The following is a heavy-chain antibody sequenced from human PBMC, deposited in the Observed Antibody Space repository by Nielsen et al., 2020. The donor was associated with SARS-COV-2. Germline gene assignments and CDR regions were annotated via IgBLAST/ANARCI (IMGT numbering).Heavy chain of an antibody. Sequence: WIRQPPGKGLEWVSAISGSGGSTYYADSVKGRFTISRDNSKNTLYLQMNSLRAEDMAVYYCARVKGSDIIQLWSDAFDIWGQGTMVTVSS. V-gene: IGHV3-23*01. CDR2: ISGSGGST. J-gene: IGHJ3*02. CDR3: ARVKGSDIIQLWSDAFDI. D-gene: IGHD5-18*01.